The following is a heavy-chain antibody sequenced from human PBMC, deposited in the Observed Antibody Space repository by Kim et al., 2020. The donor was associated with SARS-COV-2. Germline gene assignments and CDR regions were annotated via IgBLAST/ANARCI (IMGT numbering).Heavy chain of an antibody. CDR2: IYYSGST. J-gene: IGHJ2*01. CDR3: ARDQRYYYDGFGWYFDL. CDR1: GGSISSGGYY. Sequence: SETLSLTCTVSGGSISSGGYYWSWIRQHPGKGLEWIGYIYYSGSTYYNPSLKSRVTISVDTSKNQFSLKLSSVTAADTAVYYCARDQRYYYDGFGWYFDLRGRGTLVTVSS. V-gene: IGHV4-31*03. D-gene: IGHD3-22*01.